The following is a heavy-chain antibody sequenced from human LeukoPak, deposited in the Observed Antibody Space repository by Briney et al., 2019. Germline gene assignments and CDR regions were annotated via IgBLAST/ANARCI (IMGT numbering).Heavy chain of an antibody. V-gene: IGHV1-69*13. CDR1: GGTFSSFA. J-gene: IGHJ4*02. CDR2: IIPIFGTA. D-gene: IGHD2-2*01. CDR3: ARARLVRYCSSTSCWGSYFDY. Sequence: SVKVSCKASGGTFSSFALSWVRQAPGQGLEWMGGIIPIFGTATYARKFQGRVTITADESTRTAYMQLSSLRSEDTAVYYCARARLVRYCSSTSCWGSYFDYWGQGTLVTVSS.